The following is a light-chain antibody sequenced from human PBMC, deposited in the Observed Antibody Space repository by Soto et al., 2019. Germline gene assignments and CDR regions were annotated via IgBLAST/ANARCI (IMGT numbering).Light chain of an antibody. V-gene: IGLV2-23*01. CDR1: TTDVGSYNL. Sequence: QPVLTQPASVSGSPGQSLTISCTGTTTDVGSYNLVSWYQHHPDKAPKLIIYEGTKRPSGVSYRFSGSKSGTSASLTISGLQAEDEADYFCCSYAGSATYVFGTGTKLTVL. J-gene: IGLJ1*01. CDR3: CSYAGSATYV. CDR2: EGT.